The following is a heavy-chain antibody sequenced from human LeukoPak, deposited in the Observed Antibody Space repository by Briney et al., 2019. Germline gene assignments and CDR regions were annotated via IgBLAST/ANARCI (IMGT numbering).Heavy chain of an antibody. CDR2: IRYDGSNE. CDR1: GFTFSRNG. Sequence: GGSLRLSCAASGFTFSRNGMHWGRQAPGRGLEWVAFIRYDGSNEYYADSVKGRFSISRDNSQSTLYLQMNSLRAEDTAVYYCAKDGWTCSGGNCYFAYWGQGTLLTVSS. CDR3: AKDGWTCSGGNCYFAY. V-gene: IGHV3-30*02. D-gene: IGHD2-15*01. J-gene: IGHJ4*02.